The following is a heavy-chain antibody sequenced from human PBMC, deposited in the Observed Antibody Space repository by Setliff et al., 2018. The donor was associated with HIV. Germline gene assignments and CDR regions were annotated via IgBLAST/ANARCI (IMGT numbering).Heavy chain of an antibody. D-gene: IGHD2-15*01. CDR2: IIPPFGAP. Sequence: GASVKVSCKASGGTFSNYAISWVRQAPGQGLEWMGGIIPPFGAPNYAQKFQGRVTITADESTSTAYMVLNSLRSEDTAVYYCARGKDAGAVVVGVSFDYRGQGTLVTVSS. CDR3: ARGKDAGAVVVGVSFDY. J-gene: IGHJ4*02. CDR1: GGTFSNYA. V-gene: IGHV1-69*13.